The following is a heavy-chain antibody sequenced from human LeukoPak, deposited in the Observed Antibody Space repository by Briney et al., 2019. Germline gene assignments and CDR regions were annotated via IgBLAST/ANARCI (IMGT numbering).Heavy chain of an antibody. Sequence: SVKVSCKASGGTFSSYAISWVRQAPGQGLEWMGGIIPIFGTANYAQKFQGRVTITADESTSTAYMELSSLRSGDTAVYYCARVGMAVAGTFDYWGQGTLVTVSS. CDR1: GGTFSSYA. D-gene: IGHD6-19*01. J-gene: IGHJ4*02. CDR2: IIPIFGTA. CDR3: ARVGMAVAGTFDY. V-gene: IGHV1-69*13.